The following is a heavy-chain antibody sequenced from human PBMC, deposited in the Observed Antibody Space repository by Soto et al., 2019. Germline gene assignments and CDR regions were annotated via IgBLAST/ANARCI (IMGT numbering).Heavy chain of an antibody. CDR3: ARAADYDFWSGQYFDY. J-gene: IGHJ4*02. Sequence: PSEPLSLTCTVSGVSVSSGSYYWGWLRQPPGKGLEWIGYIYYSGSTNYNPSLKSRVTISVDTSKNQFSLKLSSVTAADTAVYYCARAADYDFWSGQYFDYWGQGTLVTVSS. CDR1: GVSVSSGSYY. V-gene: IGHV4-61*01. D-gene: IGHD3-3*01. CDR2: IYYSGST.